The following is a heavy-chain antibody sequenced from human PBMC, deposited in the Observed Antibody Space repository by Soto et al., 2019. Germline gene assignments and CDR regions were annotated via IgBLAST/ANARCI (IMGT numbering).Heavy chain of an antibody. CDR2: INPNSGGT. Sequence: ASVKVSCKASGYTFTGYYMHWVRQAPGQGLEWMGWINPNSGGTNYAQKFQGWVTMTRDTSISTAYMELSRLRSDDTAVYYCVCPITGTEDDAFDIWGQGTMVTVSS. CDR3: VCPITGTEDDAFDI. CDR1: GYTFTGYY. D-gene: IGHD1-20*01. J-gene: IGHJ3*02. V-gene: IGHV1-2*04.